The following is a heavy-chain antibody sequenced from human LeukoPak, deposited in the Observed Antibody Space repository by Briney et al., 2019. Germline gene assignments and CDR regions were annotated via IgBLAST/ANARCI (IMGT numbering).Heavy chain of an antibody. CDR1: GFTFSSDA. CDR3: ARDTLGEGEDANYAVYYFDY. Sequence: GGSLRLSCAASGFTFSSDAMSWVRQAPGKGLEWVANIKQDGNEKYYADSVKGRFTISRDNGKNSLDLQMNSLRADDTAFYYCARDTLGEGEDANYAVYYFDYWGQGTVVTVSS. D-gene: IGHD4/OR15-4a*01. V-gene: IGHV3-7*01. J-gene: IGHJ4*02. CDR2: IKQDGNEK.